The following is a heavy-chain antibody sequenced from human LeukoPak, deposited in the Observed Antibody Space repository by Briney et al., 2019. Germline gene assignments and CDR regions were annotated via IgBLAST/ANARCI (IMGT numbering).Heavy chain of an antibody. CDR3: VRDGFAFDI. V-gene: IGHV3-74*01. CDR2: INTDGNST. D-gene: IGHD2-2*03. J-gene: IGHJ3*02. Sequence: GGSLRLSCAASGVTFSNHAMSWVRQAPGKGLVWVSRINTDGNSTSYADSVRGRLTISRDNAKNTLYLQMNSLRAEDTAVYYCVRDGFAFDIWGQGTMVTVSS. CDR1: GVTFSNHA.